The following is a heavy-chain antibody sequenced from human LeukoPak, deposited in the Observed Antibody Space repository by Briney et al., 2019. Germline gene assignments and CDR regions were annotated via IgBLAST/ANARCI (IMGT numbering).Heavy chain of an antibody. V-gene: IGHV4-34*01. CDR3: ARGAAYYDFWSGYYSKFYFDY. CDR2: INHSGST. D-gene: IGHD3-3*01. CDR1: GGSFSGYY. Sequence: LETLSLTCAVYGGSFSGYYWSWIRQPPGKGLEWIGEINHSGSTNYNPSLKSRVTISVDTSKNQFSLKLSSVTAADTAVYYCARGAAYYDFWSGYYSKFYFDYWGQGTLVTVSS. J-gene: IGHJ4*02.